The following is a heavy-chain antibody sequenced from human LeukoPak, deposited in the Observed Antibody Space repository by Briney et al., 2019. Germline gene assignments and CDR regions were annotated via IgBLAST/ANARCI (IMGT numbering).Heavy chain of an antibody. V-gene: IGHV4-34*01. J-gene: IGHJ4*02. Sequence: SETLSLTCAVYGGSFSGYYWSWIRQPPGKGLEWIGEINHSGSTNYNPSLKSRVTISVDTSKNQFSLKLSSVTAADTAVYYCARGTKGIAAASRALDYWGQGTLVTVYS. D-gene: IGHD6-13*01. CDR3: ARGTKGIAAASRALDY. CDR1: GGSFSGYY. CDR2: INHSGST.